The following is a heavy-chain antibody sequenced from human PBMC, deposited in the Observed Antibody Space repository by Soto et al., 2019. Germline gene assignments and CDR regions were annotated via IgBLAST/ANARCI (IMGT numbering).Heavy chain of an antibody. CDR2: IKQDGSEK. CDR1: GFTFSSYW. D-gene: IGHD6-13*01. J-gene: IGHJ6*03. V-gene: IGHV3-7*01. Sequence: GGSLRLSCAASGFTFSSYWMSWVRQAPGKGLEWVANIKQDGSEKYYVDSVKGRFTISRDNAKNSLYLQMNSLRAEDTAVYYCARDLGPFESAAAVFHYYYYYYMDVWGKGTTVTVSS. CDR3: ARDLGPFESAAAVFHYYYYYYMDV.